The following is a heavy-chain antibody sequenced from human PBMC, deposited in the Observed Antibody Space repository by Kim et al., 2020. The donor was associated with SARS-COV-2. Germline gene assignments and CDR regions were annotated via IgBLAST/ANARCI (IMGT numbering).Heavy chain of an antibody. V-gene: IGHV4-39*01. Sequence: LKSRVTISVDTSKNQFSLKLSSVTAADTAVYYCARQSDCSGGSCYSGGTIWGQGTLVTVSS. D-gene: IGHD2-15*01. CDR3: ARQSDCSGGSCYSGGTI. J-gene: IGHJ4*02.